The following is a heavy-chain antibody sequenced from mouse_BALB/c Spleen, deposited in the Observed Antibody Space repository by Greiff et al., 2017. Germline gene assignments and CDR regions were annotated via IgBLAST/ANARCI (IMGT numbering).Heavy chain of an antibody. J-gene: IGHJ4*01. CDR1: GYSFTDYN. Sequence: VQLQQSGPELVKPGASVKVSCKASGYSFTDYNMYWVKQSHGKSLEWIGYIDPYNGDTFYNQKFKGKATLTVDKSSSTAHMELRSLASEDSAVYYCARWAVGYAMDYWGQGTSVTVSS. V-gene: IGHV1-20*02. CDR3: ARWAVGYAMDY. D-gene: IGHD1-1*01. CDR2: IDPYNGDT.